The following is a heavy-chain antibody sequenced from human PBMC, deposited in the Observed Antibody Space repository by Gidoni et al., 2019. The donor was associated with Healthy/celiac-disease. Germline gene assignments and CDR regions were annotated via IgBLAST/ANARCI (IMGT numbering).Heavy chain of an antibody. J-gene: IGHJ3*02. V-gene: IGHV3-30*18. Sequence: QVQLVESGGGVVQPGRSLRLACAASGVTFSSYGMHWVRQAPGKGLEWVAVISYDGSNKYYADSVKGRFTISRDNSKNTLYLQMNSLRAEDTAVYYCAKAGYSGYDWKAFDIWGQGTMVTVSS. CDR2: ISYDGSNK. D-gene: IGHD5-12*01. CDR3: AKAGYSGYDWKAFDI. CDR1: GVTFSSYG.